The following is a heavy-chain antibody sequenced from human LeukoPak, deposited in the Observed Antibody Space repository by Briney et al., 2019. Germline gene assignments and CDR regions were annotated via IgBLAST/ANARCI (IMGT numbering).Heavy chain of an antibody. CDR1: GGSISTYY. V-gene: IGHV4-59*01. CDR3: ARVYGSGYDFRGAFDI. CDR2: IYYSGST. J-gene: IGHJ3*02. D-gene: IGHD5-12*01. Sequence: SETLSLTCTVSGGSISTYYWSWIRQPPGKGLEWIGCIYYSGSTNYNPSLKSRVTISVDTSKNQFSLKLSSVTAADTAVYYCARVYGSGYDFRGAFDIWGQGTMVTVSS.